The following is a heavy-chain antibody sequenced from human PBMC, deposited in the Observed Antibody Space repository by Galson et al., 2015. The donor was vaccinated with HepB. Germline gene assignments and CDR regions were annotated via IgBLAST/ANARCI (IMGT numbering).Heavy chain of an antibody. J-gene: IGHJ6*02. V-gene: IGHV3-48*02. CDR1: GFTFSSYS. Sequence: SLRLSCAASGFTFSSYSMNWVRQAPGKGLEWVSYISSSSSTIYYADSVKGRFTISRDNAKNSLYLQMNSLRDEDTAVYYCARDALGYSYGYFYYYGMDVWGQGTTVTVSS. D-gene: IGHD5-18*01. CDR2: ISSSSSTI. CDR3: ARDALGYSYGYFYYYGMDV.